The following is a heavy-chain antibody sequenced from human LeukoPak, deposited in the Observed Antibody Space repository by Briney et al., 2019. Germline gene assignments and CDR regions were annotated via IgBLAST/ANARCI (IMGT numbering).Heavy chain of an antibody. CDR2: INPSGGST. CDR3: ARVPPRWMGSGSYYDDFDY. CDR1: GYTFTSYY. V-gene: IGHV1-46*01. D-gene: IGHD3-10*01. Sequence: ASVKVSCKASGYTFTSYYMHWVRQAPGQGLEWMGIINPSGGSTSYAQKSQGRVTMTRDTSTSTVYMELSSLRSEDTAVYYCARVPPRWMGSGSYYDDFDYWGQGTLVTVSS. J-gene: IGHJ4*02.